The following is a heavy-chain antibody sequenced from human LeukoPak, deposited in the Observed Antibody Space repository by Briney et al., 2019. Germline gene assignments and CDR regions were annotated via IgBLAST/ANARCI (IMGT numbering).Heavy chain of an antibody. D-gene: IGHD3-16*01. V-gene: IGHV4-4*02. J-gene: IGHJ5*02. CDR3: AREEITFWFDP. CDR1: GGSISSSNW. Sequence: SGTLSLTCAVSGGSISSSNWWSWVLQPPGKGLEWIVEIYHSGSTNYNPSLKSRVTISVDTSKNQFSLKLSSVTAADTAVYYCAREEITFWFDPWGQGTLVTVSS. CDR2: IYHSGST.